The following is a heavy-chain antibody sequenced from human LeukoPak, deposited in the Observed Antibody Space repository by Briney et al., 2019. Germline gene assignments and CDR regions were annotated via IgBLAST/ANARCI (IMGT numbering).Heavy chain of an antibody. J-gene: IGHJ4*02. CDR2: ISYDGGNK. Sequence: XRXSXXXXXFTFXXXAMHWVRQXPGKGLEWVAVISYDGGNKYYADSVKGRFTISRDNSKNTLYLQMNSLRAEDTAVYYCAKVGRYYYDSSGYYLYWGQGTLVTVSS. D-gene: IGHD3-22*01. CDR1: XFTFXXXA. CDR3: AKVGRYYYDSSGYYLY. V-gene: IGHV3-30-3*02.